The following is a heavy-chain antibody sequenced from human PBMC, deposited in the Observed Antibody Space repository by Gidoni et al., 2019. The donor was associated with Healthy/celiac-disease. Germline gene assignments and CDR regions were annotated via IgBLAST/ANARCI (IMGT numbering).Heavy chain of an antibody. D-gene: IGHD3-10*01. CDR3: ARGKGGSDY. Sequence: QVQLQQWGAGLLQPSETLSLTCAVYGGSFSGYYWSWIRQPPGKGLEWIGEVNHSGSTNYNPSLKSRVTISVDTSKNQFSLKLRSVTAADTAVYYCARGKGGSDYWGQGTLVTVSS. J-gene: IGHJ4*02. V-gene: IGHV4-34*01. CDR1: GGSFSGYY. CDR2: VNHSGST.